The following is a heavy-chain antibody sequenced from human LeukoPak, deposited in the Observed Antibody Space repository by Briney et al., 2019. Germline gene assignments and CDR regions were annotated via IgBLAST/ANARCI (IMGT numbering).Heavy chain of an antibody. Sequence: GGSLRLSCAASGFTFSSCAMTWVRQAPGKGLEWVSSISGSGATTYYADSVKGRFTISRDNSNNTVYLQMNSLRAEDTAVYYCAKDQSRVGASDPFDYWGQGMQVGLSS. CDR3: AKDQSRVGASDPFDY. CDR1: GFTFSSCA. D-gene: IGHD1-26*01. CDR2: ISGSGATT. V-gene: IGHV3-23*01. J-gene: IGHJ4*02.